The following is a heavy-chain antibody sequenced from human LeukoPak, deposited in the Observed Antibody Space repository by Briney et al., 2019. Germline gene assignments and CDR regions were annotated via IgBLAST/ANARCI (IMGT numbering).Heavy chain of an antibody. CDR1: GGTFSSYA. V-gene: IGHV1-69*04. Sequence: ASVKVSCKASGGTFSSYAISWVRQAPGQGLEWMGRIIPILGIANHAQKFQGRVTITADKSTSTAYMELSSLRSEDTAVYYCARGRGNSYYFDYWGQGTLVTVSS. D-gene: IGHD4-4*01. J-gene: IGHJ4*02. CDR2: IIPILGIA. CDR3: ARGRGNSYYFDY.